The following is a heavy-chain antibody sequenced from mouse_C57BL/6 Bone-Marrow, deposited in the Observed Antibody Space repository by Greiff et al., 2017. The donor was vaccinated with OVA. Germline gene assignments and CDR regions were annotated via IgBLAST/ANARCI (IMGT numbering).Heavy chain of an antibody. V-gene: IGHV1-4*01. Sequence: VQLQQSGAELARPGASVKMSCKASGYTFTSYTMHWVKQRPGQGLEWIGYINPSSGYTKYNQKFKDKATLTADKSSSTAYMQLSSLTSEDSAVYYCARGEIYYGSRFYAMDYWGQGTSVTVSS. CDR1: GYTFTSYT. J-gene: IGHJ4*01. CDR3: ARGEIYYGSRFYAMDY. CDR2: INPSSGYT. D-gene: IGHD1-1*01.